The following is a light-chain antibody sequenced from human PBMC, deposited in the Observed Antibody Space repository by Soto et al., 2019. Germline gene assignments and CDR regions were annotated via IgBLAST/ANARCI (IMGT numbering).Light chain of an antibody. CDR3: QQYGRSPLT. CDR1: QSVTSNF. Sequence: DIVLTQSPGTLSLSPGERATLSCRASQSVTSNFLAWYQQKPGQSPRLLIYSASGRATGIPVRFSGSGSGTDFTLTISRLEPEDFALYYCQQYGRSPLTFGQGTRLEIK. CDR2: SAS. V-gene: IGKV3-20*01. J-gene: IGKJ5*01.